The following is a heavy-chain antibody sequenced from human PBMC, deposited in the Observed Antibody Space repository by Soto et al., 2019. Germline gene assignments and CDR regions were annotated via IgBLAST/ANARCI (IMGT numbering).Heavy chain of an antibody. J-gene: IGHJ4*02. CDR1: GFSLSTGGVG. Sequence: QITLKESGPTLVNPTQPLTLTCIFSGFSLSTGGVGVGWIRQPPGKALEWLALIYWNDDKHYSPSLKSRLTITQDTSRNHVVLTMTNMDPVDTATYYCALALRGSYYDVRAPFDYWGQGTLVTVSS. CDR3: ALALRGSYYDVRAPFDY. D-gene: IGHD1-26*01. V-gene: IGHV2-5*01. CDR2: IYWNDDK.